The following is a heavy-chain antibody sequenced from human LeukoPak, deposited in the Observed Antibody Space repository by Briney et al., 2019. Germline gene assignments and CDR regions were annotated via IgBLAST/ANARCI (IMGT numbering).Heavy chain of an antibody. CDR3: ASDSSGYIFDY. CDR1: GGTFSRYT. D-gene: IGHD3-22*01. Sequence: SVKVSCKASGGTFSRYTISWVRQAPGQGLEWMGRIIPILGIANYAQKFQGRVTITADKSTSTAYMELSSLRSEDTAVYYCASDSSGYIFDYWGQGTLVTVSS. V-gene: IGHV1-69*02. J-gene: IGHJ4*02. CDR2: IIPILGIA.